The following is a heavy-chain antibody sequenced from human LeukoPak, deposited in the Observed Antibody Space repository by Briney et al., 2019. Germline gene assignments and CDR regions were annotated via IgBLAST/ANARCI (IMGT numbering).Heavy chain of an antibody. D-gene: IGHD3-3*01. J-gene: IGHJ6*03. Sequence: SVKVSCKASGGTFSSDAISWVRQAPAHGLEWVGGMIPIFGTANYAQKFQDRVTTTTDESTSKAYMELRSLRSEDTTVYYCASSITIFVVVINYYYYHMELWGKRPRVSVPS. CDR1: GGTFSSDA. CDR3: ASSITIFVVVINYYYYHMEL. V-gene: IGHV1-69*05. CDR2: MIPIFGTA.